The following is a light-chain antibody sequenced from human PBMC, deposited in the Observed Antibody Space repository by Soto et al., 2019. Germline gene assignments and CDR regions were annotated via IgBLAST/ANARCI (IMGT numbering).Light chain of an antibody. J-gene: IGKJ1*01. CDR3: QQFGSSSWT. Sequence: EIVLTQSPGTLSLSPGERATLSCRASQSVTRSYLAWYQQKPGQAPRLLIYGTSSRATGIPDRFSGSGSGKDFTLTISRLEPEDFAVYYCQQFGSSSWTFGQGTKVEVK. CDR1: QSVTRSY. V-gene: IGKV3-20*01. CDR2: GTS.